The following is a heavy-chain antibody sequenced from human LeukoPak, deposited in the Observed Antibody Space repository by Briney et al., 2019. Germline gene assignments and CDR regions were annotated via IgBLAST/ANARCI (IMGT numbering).Heavy chain of an antibody. J-gene: IGHJ6*02. D-gene: IGHD3-3*01. CDR1: GYTFTSYD. Sequence: ASVKVSCKASGYTFTSYDINWVRQATGQGLEWMGWMNPNSGNTGYAQKFQGRVTMTRNTSISTAYMELSSLRSEDTAVYYCARGGRFWSGYYFGYYGMDVWGQGTAVTVSS. V-gene: IGHV1-8*01. CDR3: ARGGRFWSGYYFGYYGMDV. CDR2: MNPNSGNT.